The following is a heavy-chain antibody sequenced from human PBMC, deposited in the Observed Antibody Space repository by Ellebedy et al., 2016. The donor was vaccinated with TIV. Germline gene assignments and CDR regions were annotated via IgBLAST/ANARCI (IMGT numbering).Heavy chain of an antibody. V-gene: IGHV3-30*02. Sequence: GESLKISXAASRFTFSTSGMHWVRQAPGKGLEWVAFIQYDGNTKYYADSVKGRFTISRDNSENTLFLQMSSLRAEDTAVYYCAREGNVVELGTFDHWGQGTLVTVSS. D-gene: IGHD2-2*01. CDR2: IQYDGNTK. CDR3: AREGNVVELGTFDH. CDR1: RFTFSTSG. J-gene: IGHJ4*02.